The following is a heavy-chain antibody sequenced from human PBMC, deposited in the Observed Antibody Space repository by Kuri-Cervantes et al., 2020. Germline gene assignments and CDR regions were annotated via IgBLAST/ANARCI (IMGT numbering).Heavy chain of an antibody. V-gene: IGHV3-9*01. J-gene: IGHJ6*03. Sequence: CHADSVKGRFTISRDNAKNSLYLQMNSLRAEDTALYYCAKDIRAITYYYMDVWGKGTTVTVSS. D-gene: IGHD3-10*01. CDR3: AKDIRAITYYYMDV.